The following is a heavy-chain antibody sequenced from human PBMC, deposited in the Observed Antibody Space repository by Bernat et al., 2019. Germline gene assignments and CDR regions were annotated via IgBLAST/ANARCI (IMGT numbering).Heavy chain of an antibody. J-gene: IGHJ5*02. CDR3: ARDPSHDYDILTGFSNWFDP. Sequence: QVQLVESGGGVVQPGRSLRLSCAASGFTFSSYGMHWVRQAPGKGLEWVAVIWYDGSNKYYADSVKGRFTISRDNSKNTLYLQMNSLRADDTAVYYCARDPSHDYDILTGFSNWFDPWGQGTLVTVSS. CDR1: GFTFSSYG. CDR2: IWYDGSNK. D-gene: IGHD3-9*01. V-gene: IGHV3-33*01.